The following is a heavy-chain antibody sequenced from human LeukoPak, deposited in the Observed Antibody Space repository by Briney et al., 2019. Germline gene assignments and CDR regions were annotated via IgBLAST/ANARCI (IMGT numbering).Heavy chain of an antibody. CDR1: GGTFSSYA. Sequence: SVKVSCKASGGTFSSYAISWVRQAPGQGLEWMGGIIPIFGTANYAQKFQGRVTITADKSTSTAYMELSSLKASDTAMYYCARKSSSWTLNSNNWFDPWGQGTLVTVSS. CDR2: IIPIFGTA. J-gene: IGHJ5*02. CDR3: ARKSSSWTLNSNNWFDP. D-gene: IGHD6-13*01. V-gene: IGHV1-69*06.